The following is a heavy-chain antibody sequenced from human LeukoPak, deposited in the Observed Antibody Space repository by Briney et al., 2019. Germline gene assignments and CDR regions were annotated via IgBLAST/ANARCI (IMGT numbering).Heavy chain of an antibody. CDR2: ISGGGGST. CDR1: GFTFTSYS. Sequence: GGSLRLSCAASGFTFTSYSMNWVRQAPGKGLEWVSTISGGGGSTYYADSVKGRFTISRDNSKNAVYLQMDSLRSEDTAVYYCARDLGFGAPDDSWGQGTLVTVSS. CDR3: ARDLGFGAPDDS. V-gene: IGHV3-23*01. D-gene: IGHD3-10*01. J-gene: IGHJ4*02.